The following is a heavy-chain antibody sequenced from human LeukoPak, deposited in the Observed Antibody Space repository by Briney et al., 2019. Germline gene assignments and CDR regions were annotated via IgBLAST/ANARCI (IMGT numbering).Heavy chain of an antibody. D-gene: IGHD5-24*01. Sequence: ASVKVSCKASGYTFTSYDINWVRQATGQGLEWMGWMNPNSGNTGYAQKFQGRVTMTRNTSISTAYMELSSLRSEDTAVYYCARDKGTGYNCYFDYWGQGTLVTVSS. J-gene: IGHJ4*02. CDR3: ARDKGTGYNCYFDY. CDR2: MNPNSGNT. CDR1: GYTFTSYD. V-gene: IGHV1-8*01.